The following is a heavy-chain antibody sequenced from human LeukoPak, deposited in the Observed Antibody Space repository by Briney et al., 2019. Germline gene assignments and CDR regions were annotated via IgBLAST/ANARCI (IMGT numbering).Heavy chain of an antibody. CDR2: ISSSSSYI. J-gene: IGHJ5*02. Sequence: GGSLRLSCAASGFTFSSYSMNWVRQAPGKGLEWVSSISSSSSYIYYADSVKGRFTISRDNAKNPLYLQMNSLRAEDTAVYYCARFSDYDFWSGYYYPNWFDPWGQGTLVTVSS. CDR1: GFTFSSYS. D-gene: IGHD3-3*01. V-gene: IGHV3-21*01. CDR3: ARFSDYDFWSGYYYPNWFDP.